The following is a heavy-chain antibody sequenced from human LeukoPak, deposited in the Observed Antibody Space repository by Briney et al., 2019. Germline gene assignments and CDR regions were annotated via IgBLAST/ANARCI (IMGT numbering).Heavy chain of an antibody. CDR3: AKVQTGTTYYFDY. CDR2: ISYDGSNK. CDR1: GFTVSSNY. J-gene: IGHJ4*02. D-gene: IGHD1-7*01. Sequence: GGSLRLSCAASGFTVSSNYMSWVRQAPGKGLEWVAVISYDGSNKYYADSVKGRFTISRDNSKNTLYLQMNSLRAEDTAVYYCAKVQTGTTYYFDYWGQGTLVTVSS. V-gene: IGHV3-30*18.